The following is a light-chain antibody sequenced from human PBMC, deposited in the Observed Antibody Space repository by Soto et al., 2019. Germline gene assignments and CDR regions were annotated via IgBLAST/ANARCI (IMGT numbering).Light chain of an antibody. Sequence: DIQLTQSPSFLSASVGDRVTITYRASQGINSYVAWYQQKSGKAPKLLIYAASTLQSGVPSRFSGSGSGTDFTLTISSLQPEDFAIYHCHQLKSYPLTFGGGTKVEIK. CDR2: AAS. J-gene: IGKJ4*01. CDR1: QGINSY. V-gene: IGKV1-9*01. CDR3: HQLKSYPLT.